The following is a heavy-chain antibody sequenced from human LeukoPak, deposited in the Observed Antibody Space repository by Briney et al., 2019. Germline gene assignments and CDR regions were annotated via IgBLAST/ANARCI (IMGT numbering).Heavy chain of an antibody. CDR1: GGSISSYY. CDR2: INGAYINDAGGT. V-gene: IGHV4-59*01. D-gene: IGHD1-1*01. CDR3: ARDGTGFLHLAF. J-gene: IGHJ4*02. Sequence: SETLSLTCTVSGGSISSYYWSWVRQPPGKALEWIGYINGAYINDAGGTKYTAALESRVTMSADSTKNQLSLKLSSVTAADTAVYYCARDGTGFLHLAFWGQGILVTVSS.